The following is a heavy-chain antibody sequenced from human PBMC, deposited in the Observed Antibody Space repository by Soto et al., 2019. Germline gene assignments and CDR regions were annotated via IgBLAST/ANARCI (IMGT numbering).Heavy chain of an antibody. CDR2: IYPGDSDT. CDR3: ARHGAYGSGSRGGIGHFDY. V-gene: IGHV5-51*01. D-gene: IGHD3-10*01. J-gene: IGHJ4*02. CDR1: GYSFTSYW. Sequence: PGESLKISCKTSGYSFTSYWIGWVRQMPGKGLEWMGIIYPGDSDTRYSPSFQGQVTISADKSISTAYLQWSSLKASDTAMYYCARHGAYGSGSRGGIGHFDYWGQGTLVTVSS.